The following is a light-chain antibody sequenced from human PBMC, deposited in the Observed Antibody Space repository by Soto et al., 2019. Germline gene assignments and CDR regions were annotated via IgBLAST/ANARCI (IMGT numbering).Light chain of an antibody. CDR1: RSDIGGDNY. J-gene: IGLJ2*01. Sequence: QSVLTQPPSASGSPGQSVTISCTGPRSDIGGDNYVSWYHQQPGKAPKLIIYEVTERPSGVPGRFSGSKSGDTASLTVTGLQAEDEAEYYCSSFAGSNNYIVFGGGTKVTVL. V-gene: IGLV2-8*01. CDR3: SSFAGSNNYIV. CDR2: EVT.